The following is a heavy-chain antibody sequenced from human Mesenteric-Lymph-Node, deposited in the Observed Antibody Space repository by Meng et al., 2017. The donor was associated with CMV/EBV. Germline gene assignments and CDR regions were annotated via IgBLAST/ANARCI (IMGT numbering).Heavy chain of an antibody. D-gene: IGHD3-3*01. V-gene: IGHV3-74*01. CDR2: VDSAGSGT. CDR3: ARVGVTIFGVVTGAFDI. J-gene: IGHJ3*02. Sequence: GESLKISCAASGFTFSSDWMHWVRQAPGKGLMWVARVDSAGSGTSYADSVKGRFTISRDNARNTLYLQMNSLRAEDTAVYYCARVGVTIFGVVTGAFDIWGQGTVVTVSS. CDR1: GFTFSSDW.